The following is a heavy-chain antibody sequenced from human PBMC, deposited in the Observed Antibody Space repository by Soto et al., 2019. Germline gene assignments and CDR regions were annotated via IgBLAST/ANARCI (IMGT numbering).Heavy chain of an antibody. V-gene: IGHV4-59*01. CDR3: ARPDYYGPVDY. CDR1: GGSISSYY. Sequence: SETLSLTCTVSGGSISSYYWSWIRQPPGKGLEWIGYIYYSGSTNYSPSLKSRVTISVNTSKNQFSLTLNSVTAADTAVYYCARPDYYGPVDYWGQGTLVTVSS. J-gene: IGHJ4*02. D-gene: IGHD3-10*01. CDR2: IYYSGST.